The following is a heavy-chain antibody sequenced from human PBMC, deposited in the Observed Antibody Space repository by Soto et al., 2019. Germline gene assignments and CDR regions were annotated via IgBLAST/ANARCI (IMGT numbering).Heavy chain of an antibody. Sequence: GGSLRLSCAASGFTFSSYAMHWVRQAQGKGLEWVAVISYDGSNKYYADSVKGRFTISRDNSKNTLYLQMNSLRAEDTAVYYCARDMGVPAAIGEYNWFDPWGQGTLVTVSS. CDR2: ISYDGSNK. CDR1: GFTFSSYA. CDR3: ARDMGVPAAIGEYNWFDP. J-gene: IGHJ5*02. V-gene: IGHV3-30-3*01. D-gene: IGHD2-2*01.